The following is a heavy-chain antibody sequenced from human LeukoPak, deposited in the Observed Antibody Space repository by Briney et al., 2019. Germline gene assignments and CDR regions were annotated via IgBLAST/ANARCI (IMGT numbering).Heavy chain of an antibody. J-gene: IGHJ3*02. V-gene: IGHV1-46*01. Sequence: ASVKVSCKASGYTFTSYYMRWVRQAPGQGLEWMGIINPSGGSTSYAQKFQGRVAMTRDTSTSTAYMELSRLRSDDTAVYYCARSFGSGVFVYAFDIWGQGTMVTVSS. CDR2: INPSGGST. D-gene: IGHD6-25*01. CDR1: GYTFTSYY. CDR3: ARSFGSGVFVYAFDI.